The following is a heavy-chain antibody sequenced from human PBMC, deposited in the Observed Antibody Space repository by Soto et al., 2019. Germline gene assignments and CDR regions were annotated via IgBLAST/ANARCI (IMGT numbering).Heavy chain of an antibody. V-gene: IGHV3-23*01. Sequence: GGALRVSFSAPWFTLCSYSLSRGPPAPGKGLEWVSAISGSGGSTYYADSVKGRFTISRDNSKNTLYLQMNSLRAEDTAVYYCAKDRLLFGVAGPYWGQGTLVTVSS. CDR2: ISGSGGST. CDR1: WFTLCSYS. D-gene: IGHD6-19*01. J-gene: IGHJ4*02. CDR3: AKDRLLFGVAGPY.